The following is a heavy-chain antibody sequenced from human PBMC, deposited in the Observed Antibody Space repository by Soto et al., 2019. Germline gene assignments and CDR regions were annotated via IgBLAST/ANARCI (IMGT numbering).Heavy chain of an antibody. CDR1: GASISGSHY. CDR3: ARYPMDDYFRGMDV. J-gene: IGHJ6*01. CDR2: IYHTGNT. Sequence: SETLSLTCTISGASISGSHYWTWVRQTPGKGLEWIGEIYHTGNTNYNPSLKSRVTLSLDKSKNQFSLRLDSVTAADTAVFFCARYPMDDYFRGMDVWGQGTKVTVS. V-gene: IGHV4-4*02.